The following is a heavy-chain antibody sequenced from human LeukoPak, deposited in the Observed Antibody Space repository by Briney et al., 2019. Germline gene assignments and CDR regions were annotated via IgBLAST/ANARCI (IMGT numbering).Heavy chain of an antibody. J-gene: IGHJ6*02. Sequence: SETLSLTCAVYGGSFSGYYWSWIRQPPGKGLEWIGEINHSGSTNYNPSLKSRVTIPVDTSKNQFSLKLSSVTAADTAVYYCARYIVVVPAGGMDVWGQGTTVTVSS. CDR1: GGSFSGYY. CDR3: ARYIVVVPAGGMDV. V-gene: IGHV4-34*01. CDR2: INHSGST. D-gene: IGHD2-2*01.